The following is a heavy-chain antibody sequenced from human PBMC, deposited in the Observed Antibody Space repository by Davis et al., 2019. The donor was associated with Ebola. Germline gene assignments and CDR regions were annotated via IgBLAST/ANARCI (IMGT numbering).Heavy chain of an antibody. CDR2: ISSSSSTI. J-gene: IGHJ3*02. V-gene: IGHV3-48*04. CDR1: GFTFSSYS. CDR3: ARGPGSI. Sequence: GESLKISCAASGFTFSSYSMNWVRQAPGKGLEWVSYISSSSSTIYYADSVKGRFTISRDNAKNSLYLQMNSLRAEDTAVYYCARGPGSIWGQGTMVTISS.